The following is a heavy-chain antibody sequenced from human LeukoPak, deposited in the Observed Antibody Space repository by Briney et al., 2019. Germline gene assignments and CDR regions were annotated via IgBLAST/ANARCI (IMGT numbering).Heavy chain of an antibody. D-gene: IGHD4-17*01. CDR2: INPNNGGT. CDR3: ATDLATTTPGDY. J-gene: IGHJ4*02. CDR1: GYTFTAYH. Sequence: ASVKVSCKASGYTFTAYHIHWVRQAPGQGLEWMGWINPNNGGTNYAQKFQGRVTVTRDTSITTAYMELNSLKSDDTAMYYCATDLATTTPGDYWGQGTLVTVSS. V-gene: IGHV1-2*02.